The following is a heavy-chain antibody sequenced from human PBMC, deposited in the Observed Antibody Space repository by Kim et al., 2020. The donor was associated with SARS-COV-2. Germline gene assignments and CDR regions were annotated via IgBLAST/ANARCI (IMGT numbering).Heavy chain of an antibody. CDR3: ASPIPYSSSSYYYGMDV. J-gene: IGHJ6*02. CDR2: IIPIFGTA. Sequence: SVKVSCKASGGTFSSYAISWVRQAPGQGLEWMGGIIPIFGTANYAQKFQGRVTITADESTSTAYMELSSLRSEDTAVYYCASPIPYSSSSYYYGMDVWGQGTTVTVSS. V-gene: IGHV1-69*13. D-gene: IGHD6-6*01. CDR1: GGTFSSYA.